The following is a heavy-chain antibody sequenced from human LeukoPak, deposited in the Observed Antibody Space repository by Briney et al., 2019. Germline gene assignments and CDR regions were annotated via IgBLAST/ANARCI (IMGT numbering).Heavy chain of an antibody. Sequence: ASVKVSCKASGYTFTSYGISWVRQAPGQGLEWMGWISAYNGNTNYAQKLQGRVTMTTDTSTSTAYMELSSLRSEDTAVYYCARGPYYGSGSYYNNAWGQGTLVTVSS. CDR2: ISAYNGNT. D-gene: IGHD3-10*01. V-gene: IGHV1-18*01. CDR1: GYTFTSYG. J-gene: IGHJ4*02. CDR3: ARGPYYGSGSYYNNA.